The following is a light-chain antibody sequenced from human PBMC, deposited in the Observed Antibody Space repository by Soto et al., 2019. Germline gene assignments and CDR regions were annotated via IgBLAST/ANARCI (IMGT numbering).Light chain of an antibody. CDR2: DAS. CDR3: QHYKSYVFT. J-gene: IGKJ3*01. Sequence: DIQMTQSPSTLSASVGDRVTITCRASQSVSSWLAWYQQEPGKAPKLLIYDASSLESGVPSRFSGSGSGTEFTLTISSLQPDDFATYYCQHYKSYVFTFGPGTKVEIK. V-gene: IGKV1-5*01. CDR1: QSVSSW.